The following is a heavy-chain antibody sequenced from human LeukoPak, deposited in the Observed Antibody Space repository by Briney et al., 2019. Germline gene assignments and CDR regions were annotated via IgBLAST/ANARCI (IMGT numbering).Heavy chain of an antibody. J-gene: IGHJ4*02. CDR2: IYWDDYK. CDR1: GFSLSTSEVG. D-gene: IGHD2-21*01. Sequence: SGPTLAEPTQTLTLTCSFSGFSLSTSEVGVGWIRQPPGKAPEWLALIYWDDYKRYSPSLKSRLTIARDTSKNQVVLTMTNMDPVDTATYYCSRSAYCGYHRGNFFHFWGQGTRVSVSS. CDR3: SRSAYCGYHRGNFFHF. V-gene: IGHV2-5*02.